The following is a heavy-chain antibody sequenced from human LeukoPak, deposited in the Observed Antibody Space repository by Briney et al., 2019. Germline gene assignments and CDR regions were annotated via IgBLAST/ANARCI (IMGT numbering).Heavy chain of an antibody. J-gene: IGHJ6*03. D-gene: IGHD3-10*01. Sequence: GASVKVSCKASGYTFTSYYIHWVRQAPGQGLEWMGGIIPIFGTANYAQKFQGRVTITADESTSTAYMELSSLRSEDTAVYYCASEGGATMVRGAPYYYYYMDVWGKGTTVTISS. CDR3: ASEGGATMVRGAPYYYYYMDV. V-gene: IGHV1-69*13. CDR2: IIPIFGTA. CDR1: GYTFTSYY.